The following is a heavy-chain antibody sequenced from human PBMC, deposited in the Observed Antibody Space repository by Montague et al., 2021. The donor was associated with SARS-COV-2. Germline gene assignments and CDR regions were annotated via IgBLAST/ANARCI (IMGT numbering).Heavy chain of an antibody. CDR1: GGSFNIYY. CDR2: INHRGST. D-gene: IGHD2-8*01. V-gene: IGHV4-34*01. Sequence: SETLSLTCAVDGGSFNIYYWSWIRQPPGKGLEWVGEINHRGSTKNNPSLKSRVTISVDTSKNQFSLKLSSVTAADTAVYYCARGEAVYAINGGLNYWGQGTLVTVSS. CDR3: ARGEAVYAINGGLNY. J-gene: IGHJ4*02.